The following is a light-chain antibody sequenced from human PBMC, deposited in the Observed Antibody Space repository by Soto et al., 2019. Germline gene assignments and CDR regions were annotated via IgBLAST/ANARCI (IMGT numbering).Light chain of an antibody. V-gene: IGLV2-14*01. Sequence: QSVLTQPASVSGSPGQSITISCTGTSFDVGGYNYVSWYQQHPGKAPKLMIYDVTNRPSGVSNRFSGSKSGNTASLTISGLQAEDEADYYCSSYTSSSTYVVFGGGTKLTVL. CDR1: SFDVGGYNY. CDR2: DVT. J-gene: IGLJ2*01. CDR3: SSYTSSSTYVV.